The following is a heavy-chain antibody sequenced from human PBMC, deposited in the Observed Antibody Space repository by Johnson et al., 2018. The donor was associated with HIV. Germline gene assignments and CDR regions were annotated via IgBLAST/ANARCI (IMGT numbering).Heavy chain of an antibody. D-gene: IGHD5-12*01. CDR3: ASGDDDGF. CDR1: GFTFSNHH. CDR2: INQIGNDK. V-gene: IGHV3-7*01. J-gene: IGHJ3*01. Sequence: VQLVESGGGVVRPGGSLRVSCTASGFTFSNHHMTWVRQAPGKGLEWVANINQIGNDKYYADSVKGRFTISRDNSKNTLYLQMNSLRAEDTAAYFCASGDDDGFWGQGTKVTVSS.